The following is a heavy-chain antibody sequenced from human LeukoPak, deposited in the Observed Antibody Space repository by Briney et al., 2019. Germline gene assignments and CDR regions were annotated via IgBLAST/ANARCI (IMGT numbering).Heavy chain of an antibody. V-gene: IGHV3-33*08. J-gene: IGHJ3*02. Sequence: PGGSLRLSCVASGFPFSSYWMTWVRQAPGKGLEWVAVIWYDGSNKYYADSVKGRFTISRDNSKNTLYLQMNSLRAEDTAVYYCARDYDFWSGYTVDAFDIWGQGTMVTVSS. CDR2: IWYDGSNK. CDR3: ARDYDFWSGYTVDAFDI. D-gene: IGHD3-3*01. CDR1: GFPFSSYW.